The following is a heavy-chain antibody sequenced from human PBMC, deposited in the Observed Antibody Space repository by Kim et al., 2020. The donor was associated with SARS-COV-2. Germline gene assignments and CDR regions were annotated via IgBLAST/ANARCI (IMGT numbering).Heavy chain of an antibody. CDR1: GDSISNTNYF. Sequence: SETLSLTCTVSGDSISNTNYFWGWIRQPPGKGLEWIATVSFSGTIYYNPSFKSRVTISIDTSKNQFSLKLSSVTAADTAIYYFARPPRGISGRAFDIWGQGTMVTVSS. D-gene: IGHD1-20*01. J-gene: IGHJ3*02. CDR2: VSFSGTI. V-gene: IGHV4-39*01. CDR3: ARPPRGISGRAFDI.